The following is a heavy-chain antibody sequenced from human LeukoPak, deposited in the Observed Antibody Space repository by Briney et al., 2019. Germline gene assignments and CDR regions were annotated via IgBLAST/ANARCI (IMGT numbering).Heavy chain of an antibody. CDR3: ITAGDTAMVLNY. CDR1: GFTFSGSA. V-gene: IGHV3-73*01. D-gene: IGHD5-18*01. CDR2: IRSKANSYAT. Sequence: GGSLKLSCAASGFTFSGSAMHWVRQASGKGLEWVGRIRSKANSYATAYAASGKGRFTISRDESKNTAYLQMNSLKTEDTAVYYCITAGDTAMVLNYWGQGTLVTVSS. J-gene: IGHJ4*02.